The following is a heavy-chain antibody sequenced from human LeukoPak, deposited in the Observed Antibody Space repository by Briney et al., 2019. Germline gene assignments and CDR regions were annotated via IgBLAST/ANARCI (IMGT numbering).Heavy chain of an antibody. Sequence: PSETLSLTCTVSGYSIRSGFYWGWIRQPPGKGLEWIGNIYHSGITYYTPSLKSRVTISVDTSKNQFSLSLSVVAAADTAVYYCAKLSSNWYFDSWGRGTLVTVSS. CDR2: IYHSGIT. V-gene: IGHV4-38-2*02. CDR1: GYSIRSGFY. CDR3: AKLSSNWYFDS. J-gene: IGHJ4*02. D-gene: IGHD1-1*01.